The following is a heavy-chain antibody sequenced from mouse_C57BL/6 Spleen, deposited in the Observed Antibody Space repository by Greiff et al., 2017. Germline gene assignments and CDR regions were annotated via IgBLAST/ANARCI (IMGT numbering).Heavy chain of an antibody. Sequence: DVMLVESGGGLVQPGGSLKLSCAASGFTFSDYYMYWVRQTPEKRLEWVAYISNGGGSTYYPDTVKGRFTIYRDNAKNTLYLQMSRLKSEDTAMYYCARHGGGSRGYYYAMDYWGQGTSVTVSS. CDR1: GFTFSDYY. CDR3: ARHGGGSRGYYYAMDY. CDR2: ISNGGGST. J-gene: IGHJ4*01. D-gene: IGHD1-1*01. V-gene: IGHV5-12*01.